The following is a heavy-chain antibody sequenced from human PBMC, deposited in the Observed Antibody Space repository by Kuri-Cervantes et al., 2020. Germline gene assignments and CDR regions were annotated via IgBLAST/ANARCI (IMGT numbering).Heavy chain of an antibody. V-gene: IGHV3-11*01. CDR1: GSTFSDYY. CDR2: ISSSGSTI. D-gene: IGHD5-24*01. J-gene: IGHJ6*02. CDR3: ARHNPAEYYYGMDV. Sequence: GESLKISCAASGSTFSDYYMSWIRQAPGKGLEWVSYISSSGSTIYYADSVKGRFTISRDNAKNSLYLQMNSLRAEDTAVYYCARHNPAEYYYGMDVWGQGTTVTVSS.